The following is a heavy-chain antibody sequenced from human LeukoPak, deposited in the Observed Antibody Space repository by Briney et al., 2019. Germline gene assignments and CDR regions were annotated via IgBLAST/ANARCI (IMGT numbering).Heavy chain of an antibody. CDR1: GFTFSTYA. CDR2: ISGSGGGT. Sequence: GGSLRLSCAASGFTFSTYAMSCVRQTPGKGLEWVSTISGSGGGTYYADSVKGRFTISRDNSKNTLYLQMNSLRAEDTAVYYCAKGGAYVSGSYYDWGQGTLVTVSS. D-gene: IGHD3-10*01. V-gene: IGHV3-23*01. J-gene: IGHJ4*02. CDR3: AKGGAYVSGSYYD.